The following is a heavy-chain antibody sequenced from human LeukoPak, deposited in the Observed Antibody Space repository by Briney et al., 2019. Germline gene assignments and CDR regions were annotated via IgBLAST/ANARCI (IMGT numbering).Heavy chain of an antibody. CDR1: GFTFSSYS. V-gene: IGHV3-21*04. D-gene: IGHD1-26*01. Sequence: GGSLRLSCAASGFTFSSYSMNWVRQAPGKGLEWVSSISSSSSYIYYADSVKGRFTISRDNAKNTLYLQMNSLRAEDTAVYYCARGIVGFQELDYWGQGTLVTVSS. CDR3: ARGIVGFQELDY. CDR2: ISSSSSYI. J-gene: IGHJ4*02.